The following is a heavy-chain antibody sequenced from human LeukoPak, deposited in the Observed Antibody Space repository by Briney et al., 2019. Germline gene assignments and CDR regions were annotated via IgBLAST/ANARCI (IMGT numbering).Heavy chain of an antibody. J-gene: IGHJ1*01. V-gene: IGHV3-53*01. CDR3: ARMGGSFQLEYFQH. CDR1: GSTVSSNY. CDR2: IYSGGST. D-gene: IGHD1-26*01. Sequence: GGSLRLSCAASGSTVSSNYMSWVRQAPGKGLEWVSVIYSGGSTYYADSVKGRFTISRDNSKNTLYLQMNSLRAEDTAVYYCARMGGSFQLEYFQHWGQGTLVTVSS.